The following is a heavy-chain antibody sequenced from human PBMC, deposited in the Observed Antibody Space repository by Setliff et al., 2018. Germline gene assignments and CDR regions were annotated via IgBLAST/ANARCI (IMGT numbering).Heavy chain of an antibody. V-gene: IGHV3-64*02. CDR2: ISSNGDRT. J-gene: IGHJ4*02. Sequence: GGSLRLSCAASGLTFGTTSMHWVRQAPGKGLEYVSAISSNGDRTYYGDSVKGRFTISRDNSKNTLYLQMGSLRAEDMAVYYCAKDTYYYDSSGYCVFDYWGQGTLVTVSS. CDR3: AKDTYYYDSSGYCVFDY. CDR1: GLTFGTTS. D-gene: IGHD3-22*01.